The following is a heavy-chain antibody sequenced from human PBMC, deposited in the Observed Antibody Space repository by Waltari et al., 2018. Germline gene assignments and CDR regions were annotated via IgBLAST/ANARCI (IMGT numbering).Heavy chain of an antibody. D-gene: IGHD2-15*01. J-gene: IGHJ4*02. V-gene: IGHV4-4*02. CDR1: GDSVTSANW. CDR3: ARDRGRGLYLDV. Sequence: QLQESGPGLVKPSGTLSLSCADSGDSVTSANWWRWVRQSPQRGLGWIGQVLSTGKTNYSPAFASRVTMSLDASNNRFALKGTSATAADTAVYYCARDRGRGLYLDVWGPGTLVTVSP. CDR2: VLSTGKT.